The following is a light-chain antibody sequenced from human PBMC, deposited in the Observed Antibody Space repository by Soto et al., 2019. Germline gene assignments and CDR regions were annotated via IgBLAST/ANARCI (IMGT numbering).Light chain of an antibody. CDR2: GAS. J-gene: IGKJ1*01. V-gene: IGKV3-20*01. CDR1: QSVSNNF. CDR3: QQYGSSPRT. Sequence: EIVLTQSPGTLSLSPGERATLSCRASQSVSNNFLAWYRQKPGQAPRLLIYGASFRATGIPDRFSGSGSGTDFTLTINRLEPEDFAVYYCQQYGSSPRTFGQGTKVELK.